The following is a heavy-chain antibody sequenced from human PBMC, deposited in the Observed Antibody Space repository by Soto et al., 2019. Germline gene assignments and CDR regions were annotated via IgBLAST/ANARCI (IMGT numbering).Heavy chain of an antibody. V-gene: IGHV1-69*12. CDR3: AGTEDIVLVPAAYDYYYYGMDV. J-gene: IGHJ6*02. CDR2: IIPIFGTA. Sequence: QVQLVQSGAEVKKPGSSVKVSCKASGGTFSSYAISWVRQAPGQGLEWMGGIIPIFGTANYAQKFQDRVTITADESTSTPYMELSSLRSEDTAVYYCAGTEDIVLVPAAYDYYYYGMDVWGQGTTVTVSS. CDR1: GGTFSSYA. D-gene: IGHD2-2*01.